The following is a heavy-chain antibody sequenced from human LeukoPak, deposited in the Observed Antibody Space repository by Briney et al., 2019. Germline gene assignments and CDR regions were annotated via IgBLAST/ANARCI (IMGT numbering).Heavy chain of an antibody. V-gene: IGHV1-18*01. CDR1: GYTFTSYG. CDR2: ISAYNGNT. CDR3: AIDQDDDILTGFDY. Sequence: ASVKVSCKASGYTFTSYGISWVRQAPGHQLEWMGWISAYNGNTTYAQKLQGRVTMTTDTPTSTAYMELRSLRSDDTAVYYCAIDQDDDILTGFDYWGQGTLVTVSS. J-gene: IGHJ4*02. D-gene: IGHD3-9*01.